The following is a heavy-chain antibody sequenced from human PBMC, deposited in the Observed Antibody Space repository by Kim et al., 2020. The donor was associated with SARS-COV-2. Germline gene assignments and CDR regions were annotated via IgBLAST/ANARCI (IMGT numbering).Heavy chain of an antibody. CDR3: ARYYDLYGMDV. J-gene: IGHJ6*02. D-gene: IGHD3-3*01. V-gene: IGHV7-4-1*02. CDR1: GYTFTNYA. Sequence: ASVKVSCKASGYTFTNYAINWVRQAPGQGPEWMGWINTNTGNPTYAQGFTGRVVFSLDTSVSTAYLQISSLKAEDTAVYYCARYYDLYGMDVWGQGTTVIVSS. CDR2: INTNTGNP.